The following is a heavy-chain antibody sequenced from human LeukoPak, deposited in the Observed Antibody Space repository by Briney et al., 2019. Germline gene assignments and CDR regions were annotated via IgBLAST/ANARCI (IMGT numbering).Heavy chain of an antibody. CDR2: FDPEDGET. D-gene: IGHD3-22*01. CDR3: AREGYYDSSGYPFDY. V-gene: IGHV1-24*01. J-gene: IGHJ4*02. CDR1: GYTLTELS. Sequence: ASVKVSCKVSGYTLTELSMHWVRQAPGKGLEWMGGFDPEDGETIYAQKFQGRVTITADESTSTAYMELSSLRSEDTAVYYCAREGYYDSSGYPFDYWGQGTLVTVSS.